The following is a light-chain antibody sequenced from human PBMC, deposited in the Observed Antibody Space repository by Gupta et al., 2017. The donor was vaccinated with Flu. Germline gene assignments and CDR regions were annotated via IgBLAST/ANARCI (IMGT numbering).Light chain of an antibody. CDR1: QSVSNT. V-gene: IGKV3-15*01. Sequence: GERVTLSCRASQSVSNTLAWYQQKPGQAPRLLIYGASTRATGIPARFSGSGSGTEFTLTINSLQSEDFAVYYCQQYNDWPLTFGGGTKVEIK. J-gene: IGKJ4*01. CDR3: QQYNDWPLT. CDR2: GAS.